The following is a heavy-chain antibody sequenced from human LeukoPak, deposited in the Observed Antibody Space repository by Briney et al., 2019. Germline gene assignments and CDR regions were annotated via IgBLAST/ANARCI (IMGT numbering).Heavy chain of an antibody. CDR3: ARNPDTAMLDY. D-gene: IGHD5-18*01. V-gene: IGHV3-30-3*01. CDR2: ISYDGSNK. CDR1: GFILSSYA. J-gene: IGHJ4*02. Sequence: PGRSPRLSRAASGFILSSYAMHRVPQAPGKGLEWVAVISYDGSNKYYADSVKGRFTISRDNSKNTLYLQMNSLRAEDTAVYYCARNPDTAMLDYWGQGTLVTVSS.